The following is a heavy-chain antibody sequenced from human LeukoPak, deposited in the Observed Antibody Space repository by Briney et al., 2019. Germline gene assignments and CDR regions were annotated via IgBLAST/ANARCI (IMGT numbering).Heavy chain of an antibody. CDR1: GFTFRSYW. CDR2: INTGGSNT. D-gene: IGHD4/OR15-4a*01. Sequence: GGSLRLSCAASGFTFRSYWMHWVRQAPGKGLVWVSRINTGGSNTDYADSVKGRFTISRDNAKNTLYLQMNSLRAEDTAVYYCARVQGANYLFDLWGQGTLVAVSS. J-gene: IGHJ4*02. CDR3: ARVQGANYLFDL. V-gene: IGHV3-74*01.